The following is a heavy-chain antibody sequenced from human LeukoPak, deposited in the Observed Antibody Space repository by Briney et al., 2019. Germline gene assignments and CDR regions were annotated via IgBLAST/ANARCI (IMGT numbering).Heavy chain of an antibody. J-gene: IGHJ4*02. Sequence: GGSLRLSCTASGFTFGDYAMSWFRQAPGRGLEWVGFIRSKAYGGTTEYAASVKGRFTISRDDSKSIAYLQMNSLKTEDTAVYYCTRAGLNPVLRWGAHKYCFDYWGQGTLVTVSS. CDR2: IRSKAYGGTT. CDR3: TRAGLNPVLRWGAHKYCFDY. V-gene: IGHV3-49*03. D-gene: IGHD1-26*01. CDR1: GFTFGDYA.